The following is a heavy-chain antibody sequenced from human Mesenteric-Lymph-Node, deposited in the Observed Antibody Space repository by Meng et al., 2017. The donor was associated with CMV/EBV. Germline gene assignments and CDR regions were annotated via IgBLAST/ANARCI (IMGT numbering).Heavy chain of an antibody. CDR1: GGTFSSYT. CDR3: ARVMATYSSSSSGFDY. D-gene: IGHD6-6*01. V-gene: IGHV1-69*02. J-gene: IGHJ4*02. Sequence: SVKVSCKASGGTFSSYTISWVRQAPGQGLEWMGRIIPILGIANYAQKFQGRVTITADKSTSTAYMELSSLRSEDTTVYYCARVMATYSSSSSGFDYWGQGTLVTVSS. CDR2: IIPILGIA.